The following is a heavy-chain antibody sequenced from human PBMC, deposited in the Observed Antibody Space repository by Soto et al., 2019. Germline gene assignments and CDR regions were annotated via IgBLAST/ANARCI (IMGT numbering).Heavy chain of an antibody. CDR3: AISVVRGVIELDY. CDR2: IYYSGST. V-gene: IGHV4-39*01. Sequence: QLQLQESGPGLVKPSETLSLTCTVSGGSISSSSYYWGWIRQPPGKGLEWIGSIYYSGSTYYTPSLKSRVSLSVKTFSNQLSRRLSSVIAACRSVDDCAISVVRGVIELDYGGQGTLVTVFS. CDR1: GGSISSSSYY. D-gene: IGHD3-10*01. J-gene: IGHJ4*02.